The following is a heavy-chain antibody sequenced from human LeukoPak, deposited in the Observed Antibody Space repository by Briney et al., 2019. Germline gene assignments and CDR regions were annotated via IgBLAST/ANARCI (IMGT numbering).Heavy chain of an antibody. J-gene: IGHJ4*02. D-gene: IGHD5-18*01. CDR2: IWYDGSNK. CDR3: VSRDGYSYGLDY. CDR1: GFTFSTYT. V-gene: IGHV3-33*08. Sequence: PGGSLRLSCAASGFTFSTYTMNWVRQAPGKGLEWVTVIWYDGSNKYYADSVKGRFTISRDNSKNTLYLQMNSLRVEDTAVYYCVSRDGYSYGLDYWGQGTPVTVSS.